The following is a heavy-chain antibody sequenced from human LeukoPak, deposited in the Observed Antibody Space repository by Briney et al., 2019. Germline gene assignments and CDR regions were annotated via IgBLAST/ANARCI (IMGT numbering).Heavy chain of an antibody. J-gene: IGHJ5*02. CDR1: GLPFSDFSYYY. Sequence: GGSLRLSCAASGLPFSDFSYYYMSWIRQAPGKGLEWLSYISNSGDTIYYADSVKGRFTISRDNAKKSLFLQMSGLRVEDTAVYYCVITAGRAGAADHWGQGALVTVSS. V-gene: IGHV3-11*04. D-gene: IGHD1-14*01. CDR2: ISNSGDTI. CDR3: VITAGRAGAADH.